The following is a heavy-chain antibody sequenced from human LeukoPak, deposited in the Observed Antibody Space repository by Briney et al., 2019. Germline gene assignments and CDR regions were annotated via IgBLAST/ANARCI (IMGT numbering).Heavy chain of an antibody. Sequence: SETLSLTCTVSSGSIRSSYWSWIRQSPGKGLEWIGFMYYSGNTNYNPSLKSRVTISVDTSKNQFSLKLSSVTAADTAVYFCARGNDLDAFDIWGQGTVVTVSS. CDR2: MYYSGNT. CDR1: SGSIRSSY. CDR3: ARGNDLDAFDI. D-gene: IGHD2-21*02. V-gene: IGHV4-59*01. J-gene: IGHJ3*02.